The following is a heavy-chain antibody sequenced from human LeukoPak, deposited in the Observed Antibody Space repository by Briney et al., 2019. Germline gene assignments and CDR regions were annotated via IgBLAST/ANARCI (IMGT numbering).Heavy chain of an antibody. D-gene: IGHD2-2*01. Sequence: PGRSLRLSCAIYAFTFRRYYMYCVSQPPRKGIEFVSAGSSDGDSTYYADSVKGRFTISRDNSKNTLFLQMGSLRPEDMAVYFCTRNCYDNMGPFAAFDIWGKGTMVTVAS. CDR2: GSSDGDST. CDR3: TRNCYDNMGPFAAFDI. J-gene: IGHJ3*02. CDR1: AFTFRRYY. V-gene: IGHV3-64*02.